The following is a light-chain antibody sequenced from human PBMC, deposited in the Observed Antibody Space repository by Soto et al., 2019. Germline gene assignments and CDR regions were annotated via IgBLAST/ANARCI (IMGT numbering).Light chain of an antibody. CDR3: QQYNSWPLT. Sequence: EIVLTQSPATLSVSPGERATLSCRASQRVSSNLAWYQQKPGQAPRLLIYGASTRATDIPAKFSGSGSGTAFSLTISSLQSEDFALYYCQQYNSWPLTFGGGTKVEIK. CDR2: GAS. CDR1: QRVSSN. J-gene: IGKJ4*01. V-gene: IGKV3-15*01.